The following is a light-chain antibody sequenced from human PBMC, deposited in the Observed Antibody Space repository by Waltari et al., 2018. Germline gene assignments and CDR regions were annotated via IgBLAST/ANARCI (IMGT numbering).Light chain of an antibody. Sequence: DIVMTQSPDSRDVSLGERDTINCKSSQSVLYSSNNKNYLAWYQQKPGQPPKLLIYWASTRESGVPDRFSVSGSGTDFTLTISSLQAEDVAVYYCQQYYSTPPTFGQGTKLEIK. CDR3: QQYYSTPPT. CDR2: WAS. J-gene: IGKJ2*01. V-gene: IGKV4-1*01. CDR1: QSVLYSSNNKNY.